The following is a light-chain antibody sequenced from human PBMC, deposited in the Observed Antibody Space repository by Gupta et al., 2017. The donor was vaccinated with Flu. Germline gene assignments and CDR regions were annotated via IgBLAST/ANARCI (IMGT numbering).Light chain of an antibody. CDR2: AAF. CDR3: QQTYNSPWT. Sequence: GDRVTITCRASQNIDTYINWYQHKPGIAPKVLIYAAFTLESGVSARFSGRGSGTDFTLTISSLQPEDFASYYCQQTYNSPWTFGQGTKVEMK. V-gene: IGKV1-39*01. J-gene: IGKJ1*01. CDR1: QNIDTY.